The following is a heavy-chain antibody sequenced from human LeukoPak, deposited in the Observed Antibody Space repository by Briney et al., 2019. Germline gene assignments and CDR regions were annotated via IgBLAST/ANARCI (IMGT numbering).Heavy chain of an antibody. CDR1: GYTFTSYD. CDR3: ARGHGYYYDSSGXXXSVQH. CDR2: MNPNSGNT. D-gene: IGHD3-22*01. V-gene: IGHV1-8*01. Sequence: ASVKVSCKASGYTFTSYDINWVRQATGQGLEWMGWMNPNSGNTGYAQKFQGRVTMTRNTSISTAYVELSSLRSEDTAVYYCARGHGYYYDSSGXXXSVQHWGQGTLVTVSS. J-gene: IGHJ1*01.